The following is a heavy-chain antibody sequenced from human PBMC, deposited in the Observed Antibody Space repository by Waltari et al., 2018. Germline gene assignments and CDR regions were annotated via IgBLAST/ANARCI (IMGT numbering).Heavy chain of an antibody. D-gene: IGHD6-13*01. Sequence: QVQLQESGPGLVKPSETLSLTCTVSGGSISSYYWSWIRQPPGKGLEWIGYIYYSGSTNYNPSLKSRVTISVDTSKNQFSLKLSSVTAADTAVYYCARGDFSSSWQRIDYWGQGTLVTVSS. CDR1: GGSISSYY. CDR3: ARGDFSSSWQRIDY. V-gene: IGHV4-59*01. CDR2: IYYSGST. J-gene: IGHJ4*02.